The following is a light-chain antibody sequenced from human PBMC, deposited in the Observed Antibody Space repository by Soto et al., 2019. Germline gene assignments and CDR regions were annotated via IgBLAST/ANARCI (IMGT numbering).Light chain of an antibody. V-gene: IGKV1-27*01. CDR2: AAS. Sequence: DIQMTQSPSSLSASVGDRVTITCRASQGISNFLAWHQQNPGKVPKLLIYAASTLQSGVPSRFSASGSGTDLTLTITSLQPEDVATYYCKEYNSAPWTFGPGTKVEIK. CDR1: QGISNF. J-gene: IGKJ1*01. CDR3: KEYNSAPWT.